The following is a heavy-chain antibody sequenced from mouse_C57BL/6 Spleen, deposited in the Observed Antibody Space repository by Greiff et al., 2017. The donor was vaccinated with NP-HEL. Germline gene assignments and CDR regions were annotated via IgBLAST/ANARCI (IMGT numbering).Heavy chain of an antibody. V-gene: IGHV1-69*01. CDR2: IDPSDSYT. CDR3: ARVYYYGSSYGYYAMDY. D-gene: IGHD1-1*01. CDR1: GYTFTSYW. Sequence: VQLQQPGAELVMPGASVKLSCKASGYTFTSYWMHWVKQRPGQGLEWIGEIDPSDSYTNYNQKFKGKSTLTVDKSSSTAYMQLSSLTSEDSAVYYCARVYYYGSSYGYYAMDYWGQGISVTVSS. J-gene: IGHJ4*01.